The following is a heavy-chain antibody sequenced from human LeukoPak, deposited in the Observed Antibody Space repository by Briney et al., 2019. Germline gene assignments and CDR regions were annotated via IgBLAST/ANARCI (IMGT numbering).Heavy chain of an antibody. J-gene: IGHJ4*02. D-gene: IGHD2-15*01. CDR1: GGSFSGYY. CDR2: INHSGST. V-gene: IGHV4-34*01. Sequence: SETPSLTCAVYGGSFSGYYWSWIRQPPGKGLEWIGEINHSGSTNYNPPLKSRVTISVDTSKNQFSLKLSSVTAADTAVYYCARGQDTTYYFDYWGQGTLVTVSS. CDR3: ARGQDTTYYFDY.